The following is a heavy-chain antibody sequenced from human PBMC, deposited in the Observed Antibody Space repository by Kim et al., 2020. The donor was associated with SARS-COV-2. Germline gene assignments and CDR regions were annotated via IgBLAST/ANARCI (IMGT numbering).Heavy chain of an antibody. CDR2: VFSSGTT. V-gene: IGHV4-59*01. CDR1: DGSIRDYY. CDR3: ARRDTRGYYSL. J-gene: IGHJ4*02. Sequence: SETLSLTCTVSDGSIRDYYWSWFRQPPGKGLEWIGYVFSSGTTNYNPSLESRLTISVDTSKNQSSLRLRSVTAADTTVYYGARRDTRGYYSLWGQGSLVT. D-gene: IGHD3-22*01.